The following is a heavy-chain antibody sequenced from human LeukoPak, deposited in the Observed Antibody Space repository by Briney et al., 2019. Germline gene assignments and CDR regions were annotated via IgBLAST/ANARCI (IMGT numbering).Heavy chain of an antibody. Sequence: PGGSLRLSCAASGFTFSGYWMHWVRQAPGRGLVCVSRINSDGSSTSYADSVKDRFTISRDNAKNTLYLQMNSLRAEDTAVYYCARDRGEYGMDVWGQGTTVTVSS. V-gene: IGHV3-74*01. D-gene: IGHD3-10*01. CDR3: ARDRGEYGMDV. CDR2: INSDGSST. CDR1: GFTFSGYW. J-gene: IGHJ6*02.